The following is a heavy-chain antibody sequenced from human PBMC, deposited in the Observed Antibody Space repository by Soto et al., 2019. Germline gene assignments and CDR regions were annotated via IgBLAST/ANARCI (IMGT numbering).Heavy chain of an antibody. Sequence: EVQLVESGGGLVKPGGSLRLSCAASGFTFSSYSMNWVRQAPGKGLEWVSSISSSSSYIYYADSVKGRFTISRDNAKNALYLQMNSLRAEDTAVYDCAGERGVRGVIIPLFDYWGQGTLVTVSS. J-gene: IGHJ4*02. D-gene: IGHD3-10*01. V-gene: IGHV3-21*01. CDR1: GFTFSSYS. CDR3: AGERGVRGVIIPLFDY. CDR2: ISSSSSYI.